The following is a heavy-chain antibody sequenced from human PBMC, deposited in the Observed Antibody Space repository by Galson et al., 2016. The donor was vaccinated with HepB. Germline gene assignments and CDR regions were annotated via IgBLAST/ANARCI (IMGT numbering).Heavy chain of an antibody. V-gene: IGHV3-9*01. D-gene: IGHD6-6*01. J-gene: IGHJ4*02. CDR1: GFTFSDYA. CDR3: AKDMRRRQPNYSSSSGFDS. Sequence: SLRLSCAASGFTFSDYAMHWVRQAPGKGLEWVSGLSWNSGRIAYADSMKGRFTISRDNAKNSLYLQTNSLRAEDTAFYYCAKDMRRRQPNYSSSSGFDSWGQGTLVTVSS. CDR2: LSWNSGRI.